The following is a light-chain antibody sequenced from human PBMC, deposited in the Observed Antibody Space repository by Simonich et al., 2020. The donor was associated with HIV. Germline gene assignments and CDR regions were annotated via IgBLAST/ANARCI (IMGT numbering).Light chain of an antibody. CDR2: EDN. CDR3: QSYDSSFWV. CDR1: SGSIASNY. J-gene: IGLJ3*02. Sequence: NFMLTQPHSVSESPGKTVTISCTRSSGSIASNYVQWYQQRPGSSPTTVIYEDNQRPSGVPDRLSGSIDSSSNSASLTISGLKTEDEADYYCQSYDSSFWVFGGGTKLTVL. V-gene: IGLV6-57*01.